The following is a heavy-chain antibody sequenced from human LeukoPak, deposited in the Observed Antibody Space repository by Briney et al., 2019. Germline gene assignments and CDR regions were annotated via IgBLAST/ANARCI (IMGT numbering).Heavy chain of an antibody. J-gene: IGHJ5*02. Sequence: ASVKVSCKASGGTFSNYAISWVRQAPGQGLEWMGGIIPIFGTANYAQKFQGRVSITADESTSTAYMELSSLRSEDTAVYYCARQSHYSSGWYDPDPWGQGTLVTVSS. CDR1: GGTFSNYA. CDR2: IIPIFGTA. D-gene: IGHD6-19*01. V-gene: IGHV1-69*13. CDR3: ARQSHYSSGWYDPDP.